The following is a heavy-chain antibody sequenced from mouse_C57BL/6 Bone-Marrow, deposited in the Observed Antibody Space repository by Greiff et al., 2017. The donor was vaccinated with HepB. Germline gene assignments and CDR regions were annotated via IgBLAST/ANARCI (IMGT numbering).Heavy chain of an antibody. J-gene: IGHJ1*03. CDR3: ARIYYYGSSYSDWYFDV. D-gene: IGHD1-1*01. Sequence: DVKLVESGGGLVKPGGSLKLSCAASGFTFSDYGMHWVRQAPEKGLEWVAYISSGSSTIYYADTVKGRFTISRDNAKNTLFLQMTSLRSEDTAMYYCARIYYYGSSYSDWYFDVWGTGTTVTVSS. V-gene: IGHV5-17*01. CDR1: GFTFSDYG. CDR2: ISSGSSTI.